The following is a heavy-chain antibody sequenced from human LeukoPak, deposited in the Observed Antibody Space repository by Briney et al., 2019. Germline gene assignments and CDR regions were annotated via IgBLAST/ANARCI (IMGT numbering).Heavy chain of an antibody. CDR2: IYSGGTT. CDR3: ASCDYYHSSGYYSY. CDR1: AFTVSSNY. V-gene: IGHV3-53*01. J-gene: IGHJ4*02. D-gene: IGHD3-22*01. Sequence: GGSLRLSCAASAFTVSSNYMSWVRQAPGKGLEWVSVIYSGGTTYYADSVKGRFTISRDNSRNTLYLQMNSLRAEDTAVYYCASCDYYHSSGYYSYWGQGTLVTVSS.